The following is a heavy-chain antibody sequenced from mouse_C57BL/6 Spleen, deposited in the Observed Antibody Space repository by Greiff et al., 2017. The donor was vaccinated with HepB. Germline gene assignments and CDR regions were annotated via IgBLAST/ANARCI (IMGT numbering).Heavy chain of an antibody. Sequence: QVQLQQPGAELVMPGASVKLSCKASGYTFTSYWMHWVKQRPGQGLEWIGEIDPSDSYTNYNQKFKGKSTLTVDKSSSTAYMQLSSLTSEDSAVYYCARSSVHWCFEVWGTGTTVTVSS. J-gene: IGHJ1*03. CDR3: ARSSVHWCFEV. CDR1: GYTFTSYW. CDR2: IDPSDSYT. V-gene: IGHV1-69*01.